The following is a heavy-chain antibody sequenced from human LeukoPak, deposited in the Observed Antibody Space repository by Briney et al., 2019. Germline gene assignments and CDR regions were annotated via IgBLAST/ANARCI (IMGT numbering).Heavy chain of an antibody. CDR2: ISGSGGSA. D-gene: IGHD6-13*01. CDR1: GFTFSSYA. Sequence: GGSLRLSCAASGFTFSSYAMSWVRQAPGKGLEWVSAISGSGGSAYYADSVKGRFTISRDNSKNTLYLQMNSLRAEDTAVYYCAKDVKWGTSSSWYFDYWGQGTLVTVSS. J-gene: IGHJ4*02. V-gene: IGHV3-23*01. CDR3: AKDVKWGTSSSWYFDY.